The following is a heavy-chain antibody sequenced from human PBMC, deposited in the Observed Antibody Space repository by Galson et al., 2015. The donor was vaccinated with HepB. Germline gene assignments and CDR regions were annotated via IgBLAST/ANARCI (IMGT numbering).Heavy chain of an antibody. Sequence: SLRLSCAASGFTFSSYGMHWVRQAPGKGLEWVAVISYDGSNKYYADSVKGRFTISRDNSKNTLYLQMNSLRAEDTAVYYCARDRQGAAAPTTHTYGMDVWGQGTTVTVSS. V-gene: IGHV3-30*03. CDR2: ISYDGSNK. D-gene: IGHD6-13*01. CDR3: ARDRQGAAAPTTHTYGMDV. CDR1: GFTFSSYG. J-gene: IGHJ6*02.